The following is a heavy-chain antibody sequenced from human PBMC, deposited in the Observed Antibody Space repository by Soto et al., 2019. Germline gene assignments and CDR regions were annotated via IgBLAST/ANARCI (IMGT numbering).Heavy chain of an antibody. V-gene: IGHV3-23*01. J-gene: IGHJ4*02. Sequence: PGGSLRLSCAASGFTFSSYAMSWVRQAPGKGLEWVSAISGSGGSTYYSDSVKGRFTISRDNSKNTLYLQMNSLRAEDTAVYYCANIPEAELWPNIDYWGQGTLVTVSS. CDR1: GFTFSSYA. CDR3: ANIPEAELWPNIDY. CDR2: ISGSGGST. D-gene: IGHD5-18*01.